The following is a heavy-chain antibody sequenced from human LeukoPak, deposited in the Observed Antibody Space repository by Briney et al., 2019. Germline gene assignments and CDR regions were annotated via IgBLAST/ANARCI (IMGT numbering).Heavy chain of an antibody. CDR3: ARAHSSSSTFDL. Sequence: PGGSLRLSCAASGFTFNSYSMNWVRQAPGKGLEWVSSISSSSSSIYYADSVKGRFTISRDNAKNSLYLQLNSLRADDTAVYYCARAHSSSSTFDLWGQGTLVTVSS. J-gene: IGHJ4*02. D-gene: IGHD6-6*01. CDR1: GFTFNSYS. CDR2: ISSSSSSI. V-gene: IGHV3-21*01.